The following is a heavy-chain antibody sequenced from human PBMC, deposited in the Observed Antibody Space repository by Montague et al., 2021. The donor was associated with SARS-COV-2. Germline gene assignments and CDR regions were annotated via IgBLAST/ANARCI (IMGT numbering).Heavy chain of an antibody. V-gene: IGHV4-59*01. Sequence: TLSLTFTVSGGPISSYYWSWIRQPPGKGLEWIGYIYYSGSTNYNPSLKSRVTISVDTSKNQFSLKLSSVTAADTAVYYCARGSGWMGNAFDIWGQGTMVTVSS. CDR3: ARGSGWMGNAFDI. CDR2: IYYSGST. D-gene: IGHD6-19*01. CDR1: GGPISSYY. J-gene: IGHJ3*02.